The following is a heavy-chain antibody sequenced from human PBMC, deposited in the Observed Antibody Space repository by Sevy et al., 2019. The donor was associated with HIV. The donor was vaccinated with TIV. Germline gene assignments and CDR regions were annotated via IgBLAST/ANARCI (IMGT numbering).Heavy chain of an antibody. Sequence: GGSLRLSCAASGFTFSSYAMSWVRQAPGKGLEWVSAISGSGGSTYYADSVKGRFTISRDNSKNTLYLQMNSLRAEDTAVYYCAKVGHCSSTSCYPTAAFDIWGQGTMVTVSS. D-gene: IGHD2-2*01. CDR2: ISGSGGST. CDR3: AKVGHCSSTSCYPTAAFDI. CDR1: GFTFSSYA. J-gene: IGHJ3*02. V-gene: IGHV3-23*01.